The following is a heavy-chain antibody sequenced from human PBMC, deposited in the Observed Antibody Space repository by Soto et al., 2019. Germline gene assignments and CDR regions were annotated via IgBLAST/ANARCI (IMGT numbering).Heavy chain of an antibody. CDR1: GFTFSSYA. J-gene: IGHJ4*02. CDR3: AKDGFRSVVVVAATFSDY. D-gene: IGHD2-15*01. V-gene: IGHV3-23*01. CDR2: ISGSGGST. Sequence: GGSLRLSCAASGFTFSSYAMSWVRQAPGKGLEWVSAISGSGGSTYYAHSVKGRFTISRDNSKNTLYLQMNSLRAEDTAVYYCAKDGFRSVVVVAATFSDYWGQGTLVTVSS.